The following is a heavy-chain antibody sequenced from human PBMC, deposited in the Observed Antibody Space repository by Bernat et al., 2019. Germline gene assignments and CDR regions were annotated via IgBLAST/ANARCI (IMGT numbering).Heavy chain of an antibody. D-gene: IGHD6-19*01. CDR3: ARDAVVGRY. V-gene: IGHV3-48*03. CDR1: GFTFSSYE. CDR2: ISSSGSTI. Sequence: EVQLVESGGGLVQPGGSLRISCAASGFTFSSYEMNWVRQAPGKGLEWVSYISSSGSTIHYADSVKGRFTVSRDNAKNSLYLQMNSLRAEDTAVYYCARDAVVGRYWGQGTLVTVSS. J-gene: IGHJ4*02.